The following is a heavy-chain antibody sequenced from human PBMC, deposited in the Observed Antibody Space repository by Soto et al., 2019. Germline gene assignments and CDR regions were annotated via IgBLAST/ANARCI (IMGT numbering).Heavy chain of an antibody. D-gene: IGHD3-3*01. V-gene: IGHV4-39*01. CDR1: GGSISSSSYY. CDR3: ARQGLEWLAYYGMDV. Sequence: SETLSLTCTVSGGSISSSSYYWGWIRQPPGKGLEWIGSIYYSGSTYYNPSLKSRVTISVDTSKNQFSLKLSSVTAADTAVYYCARQGLEWLAYYGMDVWGQGTTVTVSS. CDR2: IYYSGST. J-gene: IGHJ6*02.